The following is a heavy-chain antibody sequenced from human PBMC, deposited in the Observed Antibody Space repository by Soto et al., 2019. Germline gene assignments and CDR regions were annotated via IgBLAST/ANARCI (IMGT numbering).Heavy chain of an antibody. J-gene: IGHJ4*02. D-gene: IGHD6-19*01. CDR3: ARSAGWYAVHS. CDR2: VFHTGTT. CDR1: GDSVSSPYY. Sequence: QVQLQESGPGLVKPSGTLSLTCAVSGDSVSSPYYWCWVRQPPGKGLEWIGEVFHTGTTSYNPSLRSRVPIPMDKSNIQFPLDLSSVTAADTAVYFCARSAGWYAVHSWGPGTLVIVSS. V-gene: IGHV4-4*02.